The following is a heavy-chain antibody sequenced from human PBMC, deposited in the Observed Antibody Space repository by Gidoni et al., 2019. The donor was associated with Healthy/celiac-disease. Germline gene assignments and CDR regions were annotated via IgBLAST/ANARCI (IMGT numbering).Heavy chain of an antibody. CDR1: GDSVSSNSAA. J-gene: IGHJ6*02. V-gene: IGHV6-1*01. CDR2: TYYRSKWYN. CDR3: ARGGRNYYDSSGPYYYYYGMDV. D-gene: IGHD3-22*01. Sequence: QVQLQQSGPGLVKPSQTLSLTCAISGDSVSSNSAAWNWIRQSPSRGLEWLGRTYYRSKWYNDYAVSVKSRITINPDTSKNQFSLQLNSVTPEDTAVYYCARGGRNYYDSSGPYYYYYGMDVWGQGTTVTVSS.